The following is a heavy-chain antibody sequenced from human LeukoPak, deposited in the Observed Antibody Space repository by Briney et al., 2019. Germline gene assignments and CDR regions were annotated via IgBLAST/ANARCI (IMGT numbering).Heavy chain of an antibody. CDR2: INPSGGTT. V-gene: IGHV1-46*01. Sequence: VASVKVSCKASGYTFTNYYIHWVRQAPGQGLEWMGIINPSGGTTAYAQKFQGRVTMTRDTSTSTVFMELSSLRSEDTAMYYCARDPRGVIGSAWGNCFDPWGQGTLVTVSS. CDR3: ARDPRGVIGSAWGNCFDP. CDR1: GYTFTNYY. D-gene: IGHD6-19*01. J-gene: IGHJ5*02.